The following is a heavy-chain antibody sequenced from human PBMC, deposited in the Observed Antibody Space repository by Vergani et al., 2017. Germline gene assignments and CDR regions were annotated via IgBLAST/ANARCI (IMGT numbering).Heavy chain of an antibody. CDR3: SRGIQDIVVVPAAPADWFDP. CDR2: INHSGST. D-gene: IGHD2-2*01. V-gene: IGHV4-34*01. J-gene: IGHJ5*02. CDR1: GGSFSGYY. Sequence: QVQLQQWGAGLLKPSETLSLTCAVYGGSFSGYYWSWIRQPPGKGLEWIGEINHSGSTNYNPSLKSRVTISVDTSKNQFSLTLSSVTGADMAGSYCSRGIQDIVVVPAAPADWFDPWGEGTLVTVSS.